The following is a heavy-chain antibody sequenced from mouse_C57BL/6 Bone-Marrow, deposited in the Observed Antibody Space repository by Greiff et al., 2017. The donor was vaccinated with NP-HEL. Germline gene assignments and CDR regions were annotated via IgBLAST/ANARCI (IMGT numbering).Heavy chain of an antibody. D-gene: IGHD4-1*01. Sequence: VKLQESGAELVRPGTSVKVSCKASGYAFTNYLIEWVKQRPGQGLEWIGVINPGSGGTNYNEKFKGKATLTADKSSSTAYMQLSSLTSEDSAVYFCARERGNWAAWFAYWGQGTLVTVSA. CDR3: ARERGNWAAWFAY. V-gene: IGHV1-54*01. J-gene: IGHJ3*01. CDR2: INPGSGGT. CDR1: GYAFTNYL.